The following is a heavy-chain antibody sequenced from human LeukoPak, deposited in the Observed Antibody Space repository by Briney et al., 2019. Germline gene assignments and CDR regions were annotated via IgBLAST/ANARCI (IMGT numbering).Heavy chain of an antibody. CDR2: INSDGSST. J-gene: IGHJ4*02. Sequence: GGSLSLSFAASGFPFSSYWMHWVRPAPGKGLVWVSRINSDGSSTSSADSVKGRFTISRDNAKNTLYLQMNSLRAEDTAVYYCARGARRSPPDYWGQGTLVTVSS. D-gene: IGHD1-26*01. CDR1: GFPFSSYW. V-gene: IGHV3-74*01. CDR3: ARGARRSPPDY.